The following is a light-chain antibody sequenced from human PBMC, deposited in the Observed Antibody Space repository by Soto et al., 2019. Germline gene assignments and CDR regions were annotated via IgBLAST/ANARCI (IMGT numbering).Light chain of an antibody. CDR2: AVK. CDR1: SSVVASFNY. Sequence: QSALTQPRSVSGSPGQSVTISCTGSSSVVASFNYVCWYQQHPGKAPKLIIYAVKHRPSGVPDRFSGSRSGNTASLTISGLQAEDEADYYCHSYTGIYSTWVFGGGTKLTVL. CDR3: HSYTGIYSTWV. J-gene: IGLJ3*02. V-gene: IGLV2-11*01.